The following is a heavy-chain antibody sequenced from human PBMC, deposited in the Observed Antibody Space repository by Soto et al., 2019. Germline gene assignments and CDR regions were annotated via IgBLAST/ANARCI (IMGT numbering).Heavy chain of an antibody. CDR2: ISGSGGST. D-gene: IGHD6-13*01. CDR1: GLTFSSFA. Sequence: EVQLLESGGGEVRPGGSLRLSCAASGLTFSSFAMSWVRQAPGKGLEWVSGISGSGGSTYHADSVKGRFIISRDNSKNVLYLQMNSVRAEDTAVYYCAKGHSSSPSPQYYYYGMDVWGQGTTVTVSS. CDR3: AKGHSSSPSPQYYYYGMDV. V-gene: IGHV3-23*01. J-gene: IGHJ6*02.